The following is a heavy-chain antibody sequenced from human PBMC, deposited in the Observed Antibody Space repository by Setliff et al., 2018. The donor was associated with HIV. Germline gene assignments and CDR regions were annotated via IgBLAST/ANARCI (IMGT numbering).Heavy chain of an antibody. CDR2: INPNSGGT. J-gene: IGHJ4*02. D-gene: IGHD2-15*01. Sequence: ASVKVSCKASGYTFTGYYMHWVRQAPGQGLEWMGWINPNSGGTNYAQKFQGRVTMTRDTSISTAYMELSRLRSDDTAVYYCARGYSSGGSCYAPFDYWGQGTLVTVSS. CDR3: ARGYSSGGSCYAPFDY. CDR1: GYTFTGYY. V-gene: IGHV1-2*02.